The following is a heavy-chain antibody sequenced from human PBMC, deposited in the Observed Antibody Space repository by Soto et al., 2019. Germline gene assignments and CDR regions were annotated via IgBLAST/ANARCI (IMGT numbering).Heavy chain of an antibody. D-gene: IGHD6-13*01. CDR2: ISGSGGST. J-gene: IGHJ6*03. Sequence: GGSLRLSCAASGFTFISYAMSWVRQAPGKGLEWVSAISGSGGSTYYADSVKGRFTISRDNAKNSLYLQMNSLRAEDTAVYYCARDGSAAGSAYYYYYYMDVWGKGTTVTVSS. V-gene: IGHV3-23*01. CDR1: GFTFISYA. CDR3: ARDGSAAGSAYYYYYYMDV.